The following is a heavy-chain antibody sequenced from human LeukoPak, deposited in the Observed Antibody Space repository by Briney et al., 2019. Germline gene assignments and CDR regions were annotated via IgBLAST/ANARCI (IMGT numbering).Heavy chain of an antibody. CDR2: IDTNTGNP. CDR1: GYTFTNYA. V-gene: IGHV7-4-1*02. D-gene: IGHD6-13*01. Sequence: GASVKVSCKASGYTFTNYAMNWVRQVPGQGLEWMGWIDTNTGNPTYAQGFTERFVFSLDTSVNTAYLQINSLKSEDTAVYYCARDNYGAEEGIGSSLVRLDPWGQGTLVTVSS. CDR3: ARDNYGAEEGIGSSLVRLDP. J-gene: IGHJ5*02.